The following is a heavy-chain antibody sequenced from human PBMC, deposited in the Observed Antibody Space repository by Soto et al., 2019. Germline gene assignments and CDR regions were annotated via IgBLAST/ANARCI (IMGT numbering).Heavy chain of an antibody. D-gene: IGHD3-10*01. Sequence: AETRSLTGTVSGGSIMSYYGSWIRQPPGKGLEWIGYIYYSGSTNYNPSLKSRVTISVDTSTNQFSLKLNSMTAAATAVYYCARHNYGSGSTYLDYWGQGTLVTVSS. CDR2: IYYSGST. CDR1: GGSIMSYY. V-gene: IGHV4-59*08. CDR3: ARHNYGSGSTYLDY. J-gene: IGHJ4*02.